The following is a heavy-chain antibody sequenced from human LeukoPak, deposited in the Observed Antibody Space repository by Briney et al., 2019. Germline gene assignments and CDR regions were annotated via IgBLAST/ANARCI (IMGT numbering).Heavy chain of an antibody. CDR1: GFTFSNYN. CDR2: ISSSGSIM. J-gene: IGHJ4*02. D-gene: IGHD5-18*01. Sequence: PGGSLRLSCAASGFTFSNYNTIWVRQAPGKGLESVSYISSSGSIMHYADSVRGRFTISRDNAKKSLYLQMNSLRAEDTAVYYCARVWDGYSGEDYWGQGTLVTVSS. CDR3: ARVWDGYSGEDY. V-gene: IGHV3-48*01.